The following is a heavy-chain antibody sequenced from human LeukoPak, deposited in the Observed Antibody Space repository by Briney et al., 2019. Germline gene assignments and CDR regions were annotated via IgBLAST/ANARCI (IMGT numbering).Heavy chain of an antibody. J-gene: IGHJ5*02. CDR2: IYYGGST. V-gene: IGHV4-59*12. CDR1: GFTFGHYA. CDR3: ARDPGGHCDGYSCWGSRIDP. D-gene: IGHD2-15*01. Sequence: PGGSLRLSCTASGFTFGHYAMSWVRQAPGKGLEWIGNIYYGGSTYYNPSLKSRVTMSIDTSKNQFSLKLTSVTAADTAVYYCARDPGGHCDGYSCWGSRIDPWGQGTLVTVSS.